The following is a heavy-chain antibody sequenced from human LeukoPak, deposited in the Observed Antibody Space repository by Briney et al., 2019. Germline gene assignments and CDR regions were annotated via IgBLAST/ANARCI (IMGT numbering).Heavy chain of an antibody. CDR1: GFTFSSYG. D-gene: IGHD6-19*01. CDR2: ISYDGSNK. CDR3: AKEFQGIAVAGDFDY. J-gene: IGHJ4*02. V-gene: IGHV3-30*18. Sequence: GGSLRLSCAASGFTFSSYGMHWLRQAPGKGLEWVAVISYDGSNKYYADSVKGRFTISRDNSKNTLYLQMNSLRAEDTAVYYCAKEFQGIAVAGDFDYWGQGTLVTVSS.